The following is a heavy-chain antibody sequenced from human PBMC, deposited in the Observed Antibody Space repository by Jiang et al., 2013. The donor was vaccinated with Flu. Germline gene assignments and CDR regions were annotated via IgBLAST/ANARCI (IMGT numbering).Heavy chain of an antibody. CDR1: GFTFSSYG. CDR2: IYSGGST. V-gene: IGHV3-NL1*01. CDR3: ARETYYYDSSGYEVNYYYYYMDV. Sequence: VQLLESGGGVVQPGRSLRLSCAASGFTFSSYGMHWVRQAPGKGLEWVSVIYSGGSTYYADSVKGRFTISRHNSKNTLYLQMNSLRAEDTAVYYCARETYYYDSSGYEVNYYYYYMDVWGKGTTVTV. D-gene: IGHD3-22*01. J-gene: IGHJ6*03.